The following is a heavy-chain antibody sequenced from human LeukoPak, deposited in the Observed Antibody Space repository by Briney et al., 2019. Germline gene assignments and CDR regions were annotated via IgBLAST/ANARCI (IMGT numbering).Heavy chain of an antibody. J-gene: IGHJ3*02. Sequence: SVKVSCKASGGTFSSYAISWVRQAPGQGLEWMGGISPIFGTANYAQKFQGRVTITTDESTSTAYMELSSLRSEDTAVYYCARMAELRFLEQQGAFDIWGQGTMVTVSS. V-gene: IGHV1-69*05. CDR3: ARMAELRFLEQQGAFDI. CDR2: ISPIFGTA. D-gene: IGHD3-3*01. CDR1: GGTFSSYA.